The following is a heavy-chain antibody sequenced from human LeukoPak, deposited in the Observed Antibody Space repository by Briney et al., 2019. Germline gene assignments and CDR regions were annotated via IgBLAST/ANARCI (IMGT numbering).Heavy chain of an antibody. J-gene: IGHJ3*02. D-gene: IGHD3/OR15-3a*01. CDR2: IYYSGST. CDR3: ARHRRHFDFSTGYYAGPFDI. CDR1: GGSISSYY. Sequence: PSETLSLTCTVSGGSISSYYWSWIRQPPGKGLEWIGYIYYSGSTNYNPSLKSRVTISVDTSKNRFSLKLSSVTAADTAVYYCARHRRHFDFSTGYYAGPFDIWGQGTMVTVSS. V-gene: IGHV4-59*08.